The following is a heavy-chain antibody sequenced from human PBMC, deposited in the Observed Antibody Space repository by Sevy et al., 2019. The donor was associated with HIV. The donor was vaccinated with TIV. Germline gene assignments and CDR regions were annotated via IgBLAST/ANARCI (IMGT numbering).Heavy chain of an antibody. CDR3: VTYDFITGTAGRPY. J-gene: IGHJ4*02. CDR1: GFTFSNAW. V-gene: IGHV3-15*01. CDR2: IKSKTDGGTT. D-gene: IGHD1-7*01. Sequence: GGSLRLSCAASGFTFSNAWMNWVRQAPGKGLEWVGRIKSKTDGGTTDYASPLKGRFAISRDDSKITLYLQINSLKTEDTAVYYCVTYDFITGTAGRPYWGQGTLVTVSS.